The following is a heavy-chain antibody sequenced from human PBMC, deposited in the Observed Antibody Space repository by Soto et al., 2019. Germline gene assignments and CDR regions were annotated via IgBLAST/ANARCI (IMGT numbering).Heavy chain of an antibody. CDR2: ISRSGGST. V-gene: IGHV3-23*01. Sequence: EVQLLETGGGLIQPGGSLRLPCAASGFTFSSYTMNWVRQAPGKGLEWVSRISRSGGSTYYGDSVKGRVTISRDKSQKTLSLQMNSLRAEDTAVYYCGRAHPAGYRDDMDVWGQGTTVTVAS. J-gene: IGHJ6*02. CDR3: GRAHPAGYRDDMDV. D-gene: IGHD5-12*01. CDR1: GFTFSSYT.